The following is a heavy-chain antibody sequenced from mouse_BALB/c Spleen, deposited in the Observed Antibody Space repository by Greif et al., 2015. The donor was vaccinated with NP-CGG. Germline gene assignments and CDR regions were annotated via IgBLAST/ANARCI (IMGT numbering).Heavy chain of an antibody. CDR3: ARRATGTGFDY. Sequence: QVQLQQSGAELVKPGAPVKLSCKASGYTFTSYWMNWVKQRPGRGLEWIGRIDPSDSETHYNQKFKDKATLTVDKSSSTAYIQLSSLTSEDSAVYYCARRATGTGFDYWGQGTTLTVSS. CDR1: GYTFTSYW. D-gene: IGHD4-1*02. V-gene: IGHV1-69*02. J-gene: IGHJ2*01. CDR2: IDPSDSET.